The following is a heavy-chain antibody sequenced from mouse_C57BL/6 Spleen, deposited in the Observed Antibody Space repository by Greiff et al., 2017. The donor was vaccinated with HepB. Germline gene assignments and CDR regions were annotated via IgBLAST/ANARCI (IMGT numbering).Heavy chain of an antibody. CDR2: IHPSDSDT. CDR3: AIRGAYYSNEFAY. V-gene: IGHV1-74*01. Sequence: QVQLKESGAELVKPGASVKVSCKASGYTFTSYWMHWVKQRPGQGLEWIGRIHPSDSDTNYNQKFKGKATLTVDKSSSTAYMQLSSLTSEDSAVYYCAIRGAYYSNEFAYWGQGTLVTVSA. D-gene: IGHD2-5*01. J-gene: IGHJ3*01. CDR1: GYTFTSYW.